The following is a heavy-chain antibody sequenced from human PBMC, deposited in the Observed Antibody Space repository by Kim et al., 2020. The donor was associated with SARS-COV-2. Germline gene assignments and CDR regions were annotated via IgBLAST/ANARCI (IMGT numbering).Heavy chain of an antibody. CDR1: GFTFSSYD. CDR2: IGTAGDT. D-gene: IGHD2-15*01. J-gene: IGHJ3*02. CDR3: ARGSGPDAFDI. V-gene: IGHV3-13*04. Sequence: GGSLRLSCAASGFTFSSYDMHWVRQATGKGLEWVSAIGTAGDTYYPGSVKGRFTISRENAKNSLYLQMNSLRAGDTAVYYCARGSGPDAFDICGQGTMVTVSS.